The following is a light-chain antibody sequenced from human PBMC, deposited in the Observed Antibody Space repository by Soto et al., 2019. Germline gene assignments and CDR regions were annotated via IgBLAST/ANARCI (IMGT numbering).Light chain of an antibody. J-gene: IGKJ1*01. Sequence: IVMKQSPATLSVSPGERATLSCRASQSVSSNLAWYQQKAGQAPRLLIYDASHRATGIPARFSGSGSGTDFTLTINSLEPEDFALYYCQQRYNWPPTFGQGTKVDIK. CDR1: QSVSSN. CDR3: QQRYNWPPT. CDR2: DAS. V-gene: IGKV3-11*01.